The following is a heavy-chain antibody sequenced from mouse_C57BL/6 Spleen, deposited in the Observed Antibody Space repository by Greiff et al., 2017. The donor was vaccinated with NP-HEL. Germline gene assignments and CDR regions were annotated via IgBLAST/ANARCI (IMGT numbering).Heavy chain of an antibody. CDR3: ARHRSYFDY. J-gene: IGHJ2*01. CDR1: GYTFTDYY. Sequence: QVQLKQSGPELVKPGASVKISCKASGYTFTDYYINWVKQRPGQGLAWIGWIYPGSGNTTYHEKFKGTAPLTVDTSSSTAYMQLSSLTSEDSAVYFCARHRSYFDYWGQGTTLTVSS. D-gene: IGHD2-14*01. CDR2: IYPGSGNT. V-gene: IGHV1-84*01.